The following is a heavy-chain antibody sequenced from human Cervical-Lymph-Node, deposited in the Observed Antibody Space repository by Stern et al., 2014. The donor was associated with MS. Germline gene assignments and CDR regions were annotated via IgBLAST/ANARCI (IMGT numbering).Heavy chain of an antibody. CDR2: SRNKAKSYTT. J-gene: IGHJ4*02. CDR3: SRDSSGDY. CDR1: GFSFSDFY. V-gene: IGHV3-72*01. Sequence: EDQLVESGGGLVQPGGSLRLSCAASGFSFSDFYMDWVRQAPGKGLAWVGRSRNKAKSYTTDYAASVKGRFTISRDDSKNSLYLQMNSLKTEDTAVYYCSRDSSGDYWGPGTLVTVPS.